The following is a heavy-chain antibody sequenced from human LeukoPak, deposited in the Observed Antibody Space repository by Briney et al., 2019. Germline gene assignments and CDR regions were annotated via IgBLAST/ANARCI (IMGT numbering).Heavy chain of an antibody. D-gene: IGHD1-20*01. CDR1: GYTFTYYY. Sequence: ASVNVSCKASGYTFTYYYMHWVRQAPGQGLEWMGWISAYNGNTNYAQKLQGRVTMTTDTSTSTAYMELRSLRSDDTAVYYCARVYNWNDVGYGMDVWGQGTTVTVSS. CDR3: ARVYNWNDVGYGMDV. V-gene: IGHV1-18*04. J-gene: IGHJ6*02. CDR2: ISAYNGNT.